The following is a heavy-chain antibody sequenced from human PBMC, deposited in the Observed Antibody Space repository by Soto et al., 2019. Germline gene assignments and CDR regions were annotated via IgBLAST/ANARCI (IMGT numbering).Heavy chain of an antibody. J-gene: IGHJ3*01. CDR2: IDRNGDFV. D-gene: IGHD6-19*01. V-gene: IGHV3-11*01. CDR1: GFSFSVDY. CDR3: VREWAGTRDFPHNTFDL. Sequence: QVQLVESGGGLVKPGGSLRLSCAASGFSFSVDYMAWVRQAPGSGLEWISSIDRNGDFVYYADSVKGRFTISRDYAKSSLYLQMDSLRDEDTAVYYCVREWAGTRDFPHNTFDLWGQGTMVTVAS.